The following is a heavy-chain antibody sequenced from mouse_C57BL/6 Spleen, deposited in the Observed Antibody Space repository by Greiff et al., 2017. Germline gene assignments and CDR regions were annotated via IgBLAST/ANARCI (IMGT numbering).Heavy chain of an antibody. CDR3: ARQSLHYFDY. CDR2: ISSGGSYT. CDR1: GFTFSSYG. V-gene: IGHV5-6*01. J-gene: IGHJ2*01. Sequence: EVNLVESGGDLVKPGGSLKLSCAASGFTFSSYGMSWVRQTPDKRLEWVATISSGGSYTYYPDSVKGRFTISRDNAKNTLYLQMSSLKSEDTAMYYCARQSLHYFDYWGQGTTLTVSS.